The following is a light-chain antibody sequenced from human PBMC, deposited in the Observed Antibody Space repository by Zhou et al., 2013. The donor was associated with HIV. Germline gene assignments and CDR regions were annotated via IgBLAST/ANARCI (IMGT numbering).Light chain of an antibody. CDR1: QNVFSN. CDR3: QQYDNWPS. Sequence: EVVMTQSPSTLSVSPGERVTLSCRASQNVFSNLAWYQQKPGQAPSLLIYDTSTRATGVPARFSGSGSGRDFTLTISGLQPEDFAVYYCQQYDNWPSFGQGTKLQIK. J-gene: IGKJ2*01. CDR2: DTS. V-gene: IGKV3-15*01.